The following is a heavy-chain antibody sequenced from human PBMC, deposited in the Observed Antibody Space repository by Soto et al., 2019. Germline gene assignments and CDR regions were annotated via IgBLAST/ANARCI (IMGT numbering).Heavy chain of an antibody. Sequence: QITLKESGPTLVKPTQSLTLTCTVSGFSLSGDGVGVGWIRQPPGKALEWLALIYWDDDQRYRPSLKPRLTITKDTSKNQGVLTMTTMDPVDTATYYCAHAFGGTSWPNDAFDIWGQGTMVTVSS. V-gene: IGHV2-5*02. CDR2: IYWDDDQ. CDR1: GFSLSGDGVG. J-gene: IGHJ3*02. D-gene: IGHD3-3*02. CDR3: AHAFGGTSWPNDAFDI.